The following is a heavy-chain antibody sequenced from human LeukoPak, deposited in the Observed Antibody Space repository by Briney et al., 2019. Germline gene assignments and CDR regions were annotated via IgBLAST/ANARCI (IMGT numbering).Heavy chain of an antibody. J-gene: IGHJ5*02. D-gene: IGHD6-6*01. V-gene: IGHV4-34*01. CDR1: GGSFSGYY. CDR3: ATDVSSTFPNWFDP. Sequence: SETLSLTCAVYGGSFSGYYWSWIRHPPGKGLEWIGEINHSGSTNYNPSLKSRVDTSKNQFSLKLSSVTAADTAVYYCATDVSSTFPNWFDPWGQGILVIVSS. CDR2: INHSGST.